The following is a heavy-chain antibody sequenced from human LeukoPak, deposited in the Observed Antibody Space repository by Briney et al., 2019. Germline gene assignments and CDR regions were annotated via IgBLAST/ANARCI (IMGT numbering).Heavy chain of an antibody. D-gene: IGHD3-9*01. CDR3: ARVGGYDILTGYYTLDY. CDR1: GGTFSSYA. J-gene: IGHJ4*02. V-gene: IGHV1-69*13. CDR2: IIPIFGTA. Sequence: SVKVSCKASGGTFSSYAISWVRQAPGQGLEWMGGIIPIFGTANYAQKFQGRVTITADGSTSTAYMELSSLRSEDTAVYYCARVGGYDILTGYYTLDYWGQGTLVTVSS.